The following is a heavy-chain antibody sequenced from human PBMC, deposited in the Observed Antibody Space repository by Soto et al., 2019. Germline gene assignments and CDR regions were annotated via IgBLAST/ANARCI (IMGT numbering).Heavy chain of an antibody. CDR3: VMVDNYVTPTPQDV. D-gene: IGHD3-16*01. Sequence: QVQLVQSGDEVKKPGASVQVSCKASGYIFVNYGIAWVRQAPRQGLEWMGWISPYTGNTHSASKVQGRLTMTTDTSTSTGYMDLGSLTSEDTSVYYCVMVDNYVTPTPQDVWGQGTTVTVSS. J-gene: IGHJ6*02. V-gene: IGHV1-18*01. CDR2: ISPYTGNT. CDR1: GYIFVNYG.